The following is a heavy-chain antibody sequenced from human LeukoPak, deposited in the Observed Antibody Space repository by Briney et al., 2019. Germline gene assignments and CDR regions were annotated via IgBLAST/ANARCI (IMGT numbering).Heavy chain of an antibody. CDR1: GGSINDNS. Sequence: SVRLSLSGNASGGSINDNSWNWIRHIKRKGLEWIGYVYHNGHSDYNPSLKSRVTISVDTSTNQFSLKMISVTAADTAVYYCASLGYSSGWLDSWGHGSLVIVSS. V-gene: IGHV4-59*01. D-gene: IGHD2-15*01. CDR2: VYHNGHS. CDR3: ASLGYSSGWLDS. J-gene: IGHJ5*01.